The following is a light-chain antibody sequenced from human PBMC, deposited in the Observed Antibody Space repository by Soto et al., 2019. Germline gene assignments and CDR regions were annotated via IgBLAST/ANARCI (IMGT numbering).Light chain of an antibody. V-gene: IGKV4-1*01. Sequence: DIVMTQSPDSLAVSLGERATINCKSSQSVLYSSNNKNYLAWYQQKPGQPPKLLIHWASTRESGVPDRFSGSGSGTDFTLTISSLQAEAVAVYYCQQYYDTRTFGQGTKLEIK. J-gene: IGKJ2*01. CDR3: QQYYDTRT. CDR2: WAS. CDR1: QSVLYSSNNKNY.